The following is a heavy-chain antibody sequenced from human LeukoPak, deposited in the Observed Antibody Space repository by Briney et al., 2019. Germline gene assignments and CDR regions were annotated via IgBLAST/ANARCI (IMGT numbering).Heavy chain of an antibody. Sequence: GGSLRLSCAASGFTFSSYAMSWVRQAPGKGLEWVSAISGSGGSTYYADSVKGRFTISRDNSKNTLYLQMNSLRAEDTTVYYCAKPARGYYYYGMDVWGQGTTVTVSS. D-gene: IGHD3-10*01. CDR3: AKPARGYYYYGMDV. CDR2: ISGSGGST. CDR1: GFTFSSYA. J-gene: IGHJ6*02. V-gene: IGHV3-23*01.